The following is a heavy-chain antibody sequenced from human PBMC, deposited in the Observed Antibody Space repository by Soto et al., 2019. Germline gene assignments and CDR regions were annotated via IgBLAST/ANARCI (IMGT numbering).Heavy chain of an antibody. CDR1: GFTFSSYD. D-gene: IGHD3-10*01. CDR2: IGTAGDT. Sequence: GGSLRLSCAASGFTFSSYDMHWVRQATGKGLEWVSAIGTAGDTYYPGSVKGRFTISRENAKNSLYLQMNSLRAEDTAVYYCARVFSMVRGGDYYGMDVWGQGTTVTVSS. J-gene: IGHJ6*02. CDR3: ARVFSMVRGGDYYGMDV. V-gene: IGHV3-13*01.